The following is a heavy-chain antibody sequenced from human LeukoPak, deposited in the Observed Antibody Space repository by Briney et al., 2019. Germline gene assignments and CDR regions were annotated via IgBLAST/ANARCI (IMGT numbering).Heavy chain of an antibody. V-gene: IGHV1-2*02. CDR3: ARGVAAAPGGMDV. CDR2: INPNSGGT. J-gene: IGHJ6*02. CDR1: GYTFTGYY. D-gene: IGHD6-13*01. Sequence: ASVKVSCKASGYTFTGYYIHWVRQAPGQGLEWMGWINPNSGGTNYAQKFQGRVTMTRDTSISTAYMELSRLRSDDTAVYYCARGVAAAPGGMDVWGQGTTVTVSS.